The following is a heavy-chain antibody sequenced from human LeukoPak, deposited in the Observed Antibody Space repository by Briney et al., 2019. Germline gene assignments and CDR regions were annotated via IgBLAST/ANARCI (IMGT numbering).Heavy chain of an antibody. CDR1: GGSFSGYY. CDR2: INHSGST. D-gene: IGHD3-9*01. Sequence: TETLSLTCAVYGGSFSGYYWSGIRQPPGKGLEWIGEINHSGSTNYNPSLKSRVTISVDTSKNQFSLKLSSVTAADTAVYYCARGRSTYYDILTGCLFDYWGQGTLVTVSS. CDR3: ARGRSTYYDILTGCLFDY. J-gene: IGHJ4*02. V-gene: IGHV4-34*01.